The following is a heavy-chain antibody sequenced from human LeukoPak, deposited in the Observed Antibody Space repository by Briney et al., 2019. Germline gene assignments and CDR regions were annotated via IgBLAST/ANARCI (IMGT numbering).Heavy chain of an antibody. CDR2: IYYSGST. CDR3: ARDVDGGSYLWYFDL. CDR1: GGSISSYY. V-gene: IGHV4-59*01. D-gene: IGHD1-26*01. Sequence: SETLSLTCTVSGGSISSYYWSWVRQPPGKGLEWVGYIYYSGSTNYKPSLKSRVTISVDTSKNQFSLKLSSVTAADTAVYYCARDVDGGSYLWYFDLWGRGTLVTVSS. J-gene: IGHJ2*01.